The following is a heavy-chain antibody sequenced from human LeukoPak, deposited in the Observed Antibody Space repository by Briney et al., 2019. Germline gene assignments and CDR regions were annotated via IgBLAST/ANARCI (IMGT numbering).Heavy chain of an antibody. V-gene: IGHV4-4*02. D-gene: IGHD5-24*01. J-gene: IGHJ3*02. CDR1: GFTVSSNY. CDR2: IYHSGST. CDR3: AKSKGGWLHYHHAFDI. Sequence: GSLRLSCAASGFTVSSNYMSWVRQPPGKGLEWIGEIYHSGSTNYNPSLKSRVTISVDKSKNQFSLKLSSVTAADTAVYYCAKSKGGWLHYHHAFDIWGQGTMVTVSS.